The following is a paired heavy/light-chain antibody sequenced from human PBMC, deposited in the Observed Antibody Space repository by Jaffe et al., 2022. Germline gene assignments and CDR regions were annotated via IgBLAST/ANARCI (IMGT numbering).Heavy chain of an antibody. Sequence: QVQLQESGPGLVKPSQTLSLTCTVSGGSISSGSYYWSWIRQPAGKGLEWIGRIYTSGSTNYNPSLKSRVTISVDTSKNQFSLKLSSVTAADTAVYYCARGKGIRYYDSSGYYYVDDAFDIWGQGTMVTVSS. CDR1: GGSISSGSYY. CDR2: IYTSGST. D-gene: IGHD3-22*01. V-gene: IGHV4-61*02. J-gene: IGHJ3*02. CDR3: ARGKGIRYYDSSGYYYVDDAFDI.
Light chain of an antibody. CDR2: GNS. CDR3: QSYDSSLSGYCV. J-gene: IGLJ3*02. CDR1: SSNIGAGYD. V-gene: IGLV1-40*01. Sequence: QSVLTQPPSVSGAPGQRVTISCTGSSSNIGAGYDVHWYQQLPGTAPKLLIYGNSNRPSGVPDRFSGSKSGTSASLAITGLQAEDEADYYCQSYDSSLSGYCVFGGGTKLTVL.